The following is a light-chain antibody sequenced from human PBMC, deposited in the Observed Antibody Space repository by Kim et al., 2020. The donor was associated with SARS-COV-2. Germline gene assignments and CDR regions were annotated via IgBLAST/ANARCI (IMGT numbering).Light chain of an antibody. CDR2: GRN. Sequence: SSELTLDPAVSVALGQTVRITCQGDSLRSYYATWYQQKPRQAPLLVIFGRNNRPSGIPDRFSGSTSGNTASLTISGAQAEDEADFYCQSRDSGGNVVFGGGTKLTVL. J-gene: IGLJ2*01. CDR1: SLRSYY. CDR3: QSRDSGGNVV. V-gene: IGLV3-19*01.